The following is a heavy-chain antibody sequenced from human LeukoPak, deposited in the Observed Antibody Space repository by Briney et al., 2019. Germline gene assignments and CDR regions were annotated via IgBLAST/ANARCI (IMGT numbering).Heavy chain of an antibody. CDR1: GGTFSNYA. J-gene: IGHJ6*03. CDR2: IIPIFETV. Sequence: SVKVSCKASGGTFSNYAISWVRQAPGQGLEWMGGIIPIFETVNYAQKFQGRVTITADKSTTTAYMQLFGLTPDDTAVYYCASVGYSSGWTYYYYYYYMDVWGKGTTVTVSS. CDR3: ASVGYSSGWTYYYYYYYMDV. D-gene: IGHD6-19*01. V-gene: IGHV1-69*06.